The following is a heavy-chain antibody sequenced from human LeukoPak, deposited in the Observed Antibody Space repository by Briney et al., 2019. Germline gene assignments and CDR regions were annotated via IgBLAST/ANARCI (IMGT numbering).Heavy chain of an antibody. D-gene: IGHD5-12*01. CDR1: GFSFSSYA. J-gene: IGHJ4*02. V-gene: IGHV3-74*01. Sequence: GGSLRLSCAASGFSFSSYAMHWVRQAPGKGLVWVSRINSDGSSTSYADSVKGRFTISRDNAKNMLYLQMNSLRAEDTAVYYCARDGGVATKHFDYWGQGTLVTVSS. CDR3: ARDGGVATKHFDY. CDR2: INSDGSST.